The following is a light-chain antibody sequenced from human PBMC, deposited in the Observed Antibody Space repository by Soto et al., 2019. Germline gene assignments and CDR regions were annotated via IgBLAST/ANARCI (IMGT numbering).Light chain of an antibody. CDR1: QTISTY. J-gene: IGKJ1*01. CDR3: QQSFSIPWT. V-gene: IGKV1-39*01. Sequence: DIQLTQSPSSLSASVGDRVTITCRASQTISTYLNWYQHKPGKAPQLVIYAASSLQSGVPSRYSGSGSRGDFTLTISSLQPEDCATYYCQQSFSIPWTFGQGTKVEIK. CDR2: AAS.